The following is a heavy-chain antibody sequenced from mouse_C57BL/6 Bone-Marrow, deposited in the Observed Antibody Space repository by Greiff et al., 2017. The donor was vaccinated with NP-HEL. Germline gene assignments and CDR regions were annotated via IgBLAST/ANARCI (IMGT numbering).Heavy chain of an antibody. J-gene: IGHJ3*01. Sequence: DVMLVESGGGLVQPGGSLSLSCAASGFTFTDYYMSWVRQPPGKALEWLGFIRNKANGYTTEYSASVKGRFTISRDNSQSILYLQMNALRAEDSATYYCARSSYYYGSSSLFAYWGQGTLVTVSA. D-gene: IGHD1-1*01. CDR1: GFTFTDYY. CDR3: ARSSYYYGSSSLFAY. V-gene: IGHV7-3*01. CDR2: IRNKANGYTT.